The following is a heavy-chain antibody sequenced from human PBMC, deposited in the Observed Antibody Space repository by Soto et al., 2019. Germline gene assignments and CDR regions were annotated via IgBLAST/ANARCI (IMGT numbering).Heavy chain of an antibody. CDR1: GFPFGSYW. D-gene: IGHD3-16*02. J-gene: IGHJ4*02. CDR3: VRGRGAKNNRRIVF. Sequence: AGGSLRLSCAASGFPFGSYWMSWGRQAPGKGLEWVANIQQDGGEKYNVASVKGRFTVSRDNAKSSLHLQIDSLRGEDTAVYYCVRGRGAKNNRRIVFWGQGSLVIVFS. V-gene: IGHV3-7*01. CDR2: IQQDGGEK.